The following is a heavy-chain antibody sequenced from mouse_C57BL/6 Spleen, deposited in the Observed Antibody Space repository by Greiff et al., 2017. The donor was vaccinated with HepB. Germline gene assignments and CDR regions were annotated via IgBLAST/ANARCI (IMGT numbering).Heavy chain of an antibody. J-gene: IGHJ3*01. V-gene: IGHV5-17*01. Sequence: EVKLVESGGGLVKPGGSLQLSCAASGFTFSDYGMHWVRQAPEKGLEWVAYISSGSSTIYYADTVKGRFTISRDKAKNNLFLKMTSLRSEDTAMYYCARIGPNAYWGQGTLVTVSA. CDR1: GFTFSDYG. CDR2: ISSGSSTI. D-gene: IGHD3-1*01. CDR3: ARIGPNAY.